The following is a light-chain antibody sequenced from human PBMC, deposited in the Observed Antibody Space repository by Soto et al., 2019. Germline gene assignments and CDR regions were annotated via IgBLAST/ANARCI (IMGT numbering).Light chain of an antibody. V-gene: IGKV1-39*01. Sequence: DIQITQSPSSLSSSVGDRITLPFRASQSISSYLNWYQQKPGKAPKLLIYAASSLQSGVPSRFSGSGSGTDFTLTISSLQPEDFATYYCQQSYSTPRTFGQGTKVDIK. CDR1: QSISSY. J-gene: IGKJ1*01. CDR2: AAS. CDR3: QQSYSTPRT.